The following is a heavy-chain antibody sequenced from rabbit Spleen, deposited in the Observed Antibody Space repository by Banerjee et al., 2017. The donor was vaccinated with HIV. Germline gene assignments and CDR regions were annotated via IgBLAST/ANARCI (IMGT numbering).Heavy chain of an antibody. Sequence: QERLVESGGGLVKPEGSLKLSCTASGFSFSDRDVMSWVRQAPGKGLEWIACINTATGKAVYASWAKGRFTISKTSSTTVTLQMTSLTAADTATYFCARDLVGVIGWNFYLWGPGTLVTVS. J-gene: IGHJ4*01. D-gene: IGHD1-1*01. V-gene: IGHV1S45*01. CDR1: GFSFSDRDV. CDR3: ARDLVGVIGWNFYL. CDR2: INTATGKA.